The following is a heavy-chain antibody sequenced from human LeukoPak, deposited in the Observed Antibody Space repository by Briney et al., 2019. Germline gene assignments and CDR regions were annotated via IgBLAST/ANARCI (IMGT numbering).Heavy chain of an antibody. D-gene: IGHD2-15*01. Sequence: PSETLSLTCAVHGGSLSGYYWSWIRQPPGKGLEWIGEINHSGSTNYNPSLKSRVTISVDTSKNQFSLKLSSVTAADTAVYYCARVPYCSGGSCNYYDYYGMDVWGQGTTVTVSS. CDR1: GGSLSGYY. CDR3: ARVPYCSGGSCNYYDYYGMDV. CDR2: INHSGST. V-gene: IGHV4-34*01. J-gene: IGHJ6*02.